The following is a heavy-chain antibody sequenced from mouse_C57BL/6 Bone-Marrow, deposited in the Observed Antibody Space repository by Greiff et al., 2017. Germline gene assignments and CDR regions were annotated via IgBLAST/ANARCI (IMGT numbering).Heavy chain of an antibody. V-gene: IGHV8-12*01. CDR1: GFSLSTSGMG. CDR2: IYWDDDK. D-gene: IGHD2-3*01. J-gene: IGHJ4*01. Sequence: VTLKESGPGILQSSQTLSLTCSFSGFSLSTSGMGVSWIRQPSGKGLEWLAHIYWDDDKRYNPSLKSRLTISKDTSRNQVFLKITSVDTADTATYYCARRAEGWLLGLDYAMDYWGQGTSVTVSS. CDR3: ARRAEGWLLGLDYAMDY.